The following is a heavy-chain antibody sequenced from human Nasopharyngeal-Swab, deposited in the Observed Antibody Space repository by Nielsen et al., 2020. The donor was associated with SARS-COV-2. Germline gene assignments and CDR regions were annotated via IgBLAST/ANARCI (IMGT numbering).Heavy chain of an antibody. V-gene: IGHV3-21*05. CDR2: ISSTSSDI. CDR3: ARASYYYGSGSYDHAY. J-gene: IGHJ4*02. Sequence: ESLKISCAASGFTFSSYGMHWVRQAPGKGLEWVSFISSTSSDIFYADSVKGRFTISRDNAKNSLYLQMNSLRAEDTAIYYCARASYYYGSGSYDHAYWGQGTLVTVSS. D-gene: IGHD3-10*01. CDR1: GFTFSSYG.